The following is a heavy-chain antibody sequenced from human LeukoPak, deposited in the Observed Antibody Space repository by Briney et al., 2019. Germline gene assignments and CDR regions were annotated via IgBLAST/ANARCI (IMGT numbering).Heavy chain of an antibody. J-gene: IGHJ3*02. D-gene: IGHD4-17*01. CDR1: GYTFTGYY. Sequence: ASVKVSCKASGYTFTGYYMHWVRQAPGQGLEWMGWINPNSGGTNYAQKFQGRVTMTRDTSTSTVYMELSSLRSEDTAVYYCARAPSPMTTVTNDAFDIWGQGTMVTVSS. CDR3: ARAPSPMTTVTNDAFDI. V-gene: IGHV1-2*02. CDR2: INPNSGGT.